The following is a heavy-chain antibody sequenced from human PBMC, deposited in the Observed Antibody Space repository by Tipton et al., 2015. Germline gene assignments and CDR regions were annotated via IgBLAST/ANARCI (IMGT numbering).Heavy chain of an antibody. J-gene: IGHJ6*02. CDR2: IKSRPDGGTS. CDR3: TTLGGVTVDIDYGMAL. D-gene: IGHD2/OR15-2a*01. Sequence: SLRLSCAASGFTFSSYAMSWVRQAPGKGLEWVGRIKSRPDGGTSDLAAPVKGRFSVSRDDVRNTVYLQMNSLKAEDAAVYYCTTLGGVTVDIDYGMALWGQGTTVTVSS. CDR1: GFTFSSYA. V-gene: IGHV3-15*01.